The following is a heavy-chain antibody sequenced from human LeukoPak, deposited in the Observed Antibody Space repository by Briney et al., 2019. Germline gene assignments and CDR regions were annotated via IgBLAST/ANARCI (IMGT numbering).Heavy chain of an antibody. J-gene: IGHJ3*02. V-gene: IGHV3-21*01. D-gene: IGHD2-21*02. Sequence: PGGSLRLSCAASGFTFSSYSMNWVRQAPGKGLEWVSSISSSSSYIYYADSVKGRFTISRDSAKNSLYLQMNSLRAEDTAVYYCARDRHIVVVTAIQSDAFDIWGQGTMVTVSS. CDR1: GFTFSSYS. CDR2: ISSSSSYI. CDR3: ARDRHIVVVTAIQSDAFDI.